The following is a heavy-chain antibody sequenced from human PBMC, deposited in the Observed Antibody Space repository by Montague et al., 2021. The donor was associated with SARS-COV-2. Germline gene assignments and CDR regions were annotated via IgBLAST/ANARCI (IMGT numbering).Heavy chain of an antibody. CDR1: GYSISSGDY. J-gene: IGHJ6*02. CDR3: ARVSISYDPGDASYGMDV. D-gene: IGHD1-1*01. Sequence: SETLSLTCTVSGYSISSGDYWGWIRQPPGKGLEWIGRIYRNGNTYYNPPLKSRVTISVDTSKNQFSLKLRSVTAADTAVYYCARVSISYDPGDASYGMDVWGQGTTVTVSS. CDR2: IYRNGNT. V-gene: IGHV4-38-2*02.